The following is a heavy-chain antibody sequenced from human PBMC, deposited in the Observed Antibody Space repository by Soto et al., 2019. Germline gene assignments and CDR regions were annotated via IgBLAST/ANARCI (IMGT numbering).Heavy chain of an antibody. Sequence: GGSLRLSCAASGFTFSSYAMSWVRQAPGKGLEWVSAISGSGGSTYYADSVKGRFTISRDNSKNTLYLQMNSLRAEDRAVYYCAKTLQHQDWNDYYYGMDVWGQGTTVTVSS. V-gene: IGHV3-23*01. CDR2: ISGSGGST. CDR3: AKTLQHQDWNDYYYGMDV. D-gene: IGHD1-1*01. J-gene: IGHJ6*02. CDR1: GFTFSSYA.